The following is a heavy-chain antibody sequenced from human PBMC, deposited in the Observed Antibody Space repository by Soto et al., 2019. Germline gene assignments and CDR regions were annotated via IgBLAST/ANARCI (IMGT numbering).Heavy chain of an antibody. J-gene: IGHJ4*02. CDR3: AREPHWD. CDR2: ISSDGSNT. V-gene: IGHV3-30*14. CDR1: GFTFSSHA. Sequence: QVQLVESGGGVVQPGRSLRLSCAASGFTFSSHAMHWVRQASGKRPEWVSVISSDGSNTYSAEPVRGRFTISRDNSKNTVYLQMKRLTAEDTAVYYCAREPHWDWGQGTLVIVSS. D-gene: IGHD7-27*01.